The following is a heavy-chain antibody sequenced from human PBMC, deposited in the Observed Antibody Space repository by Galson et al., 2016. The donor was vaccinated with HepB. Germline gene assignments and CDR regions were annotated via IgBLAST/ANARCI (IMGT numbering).Heavy chain of an antibody. V-gene: IGHV3-53*01. CDR3: AKDHRLWSRLSEYFPH. J-gene: IGHJ1*01. CDR2: IYSGGNT. D-gene: IGHD2-21*02. CDR1: EFSVSTNF. Sequence: SLRLSCAASEFSVSTNFIHWVRQAPGKGLEWVSLIYSGGNTYHADSVKGRFTISRDTSKNTLYLHLSSLRVEDTAVYYCAKDHRLWSRLSEYFPHWGQGTLVTVSA.